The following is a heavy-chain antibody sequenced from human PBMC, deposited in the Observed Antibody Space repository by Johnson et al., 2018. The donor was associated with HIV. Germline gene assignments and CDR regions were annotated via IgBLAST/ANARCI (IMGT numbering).Heavy chain of an antibody. Sequence: QVQLVESGGGLIQPGGSLRLSCAASGFTVSSNYMSWVRQAPGKGLEWVAVIWYDGSNKYYADSVKGRLTMSRDNSKNTLYLQMNSLRAEDTAVYYCAKSVGSWGAVAGTDAFDIWGQGTMVTVSS. CDR2: IWYDGSNK. D-gene: IGHD6-19*01. CDR3: AKSVGSWGAVAGTDAFDI. CDR1: GFTVSSNY. J-gene: IGHJ3*02. V-gene: IGHV3-33*06.